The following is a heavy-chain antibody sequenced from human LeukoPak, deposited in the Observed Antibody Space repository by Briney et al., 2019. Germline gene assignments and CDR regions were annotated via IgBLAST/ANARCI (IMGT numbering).Heavy chain of an antibody. Sequence: SQTLSLTCALSGDSVSSNSAAWHWIRQSPSRGLEWLGRTYYRSKLYNDYAVSVKSRIAINPDTSKNQFSLQLNSVTPEDTAVYYCARVSGWYDGPVDYWGQGTLVTVSS. CDR3: ARVSGWYDGPVDY. D-gene: IGHD6-19*01. J-gene: IGHJ4*02. CDR2: TYYRSKLYN. V-gene: IGHV6-1*01. CDR1: GDSVSSNSAA.